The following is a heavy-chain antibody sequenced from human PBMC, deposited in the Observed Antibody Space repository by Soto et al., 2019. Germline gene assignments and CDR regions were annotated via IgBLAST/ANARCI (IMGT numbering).Heavy chain of an antibody. J-gene: IGHJ4*02. Sequence: GESLKISCAASGFTFSSYSMNWVRQAPGKGLEWVSSISSSSSYIYYADSVKGRFTISRDNAKNSLYLQMNSLRAEDTAVYYCARARLYDYIWGSYRPYYFDYWGQGTLVTVSS. CDR1: GFTFSSYS. CDR3: ARARLYDYIWGSYRPYYFDY. V-gene: IGHV3-21*01. CDR2: ISSSSSYI. D-gene: IGHD3-16*02.